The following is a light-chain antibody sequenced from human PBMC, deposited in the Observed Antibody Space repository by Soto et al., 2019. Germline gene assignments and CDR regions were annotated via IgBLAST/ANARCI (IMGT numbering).Light chain of an antibody. J-gene: IGKJ1*01. V-gene: IGKV1-5*03. CDR2: EAA. CDR3: QQSNNYPWT. CDR1: QYIHNY. Sequence: DIQMTQSPSTLSASVGDRVTITCRASQYIHNYLAWYQQKPGEAPKLLIYEAANLESGVPSRFSGSGTGTDFTLTISSLQPDDFATYYCQQSNNYPWTFGQGTRVEIK.